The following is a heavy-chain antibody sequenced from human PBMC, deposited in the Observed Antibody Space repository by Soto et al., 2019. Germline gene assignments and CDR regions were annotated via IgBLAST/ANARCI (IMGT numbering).Heavy chain of an antibody. V-gene: IGHV3-11*05. J-gene: IGHJ4*02. CDR2: ISGSRNYT. CDR1: GFTFSDYY. Sequence: QVQLVESGGGLVKPGGSLRLSCAASGFTFSDYYMTWIRQAPGKGLKWVSFISGSRNYTDYADSVKGRFTISRDNAKNSLYLQMNSLRAEDTATYYCVRDGLDYYDTERLYFDKWGQGTLVTVSS. D-gene: IGHD3-22*01. CDR3: VRDGLDYYDTERLYFDK.